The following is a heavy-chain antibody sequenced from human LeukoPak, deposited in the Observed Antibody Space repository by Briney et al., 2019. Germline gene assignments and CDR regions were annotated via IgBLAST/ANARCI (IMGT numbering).Heavy chain of an antibody. D-gene: IGHD6-19*01. V-gene: IGHV3-23*01. CDR2: ITNNGGST. CDR1: GFTFSSYG. J-gene: IGHJ4*02. Sequence: GGSLRLSCAASGFTFSSYGMSWVRQAPRKGLEWVSAITNNGGSTFYADSVKGRFTISRDNSKNTLYLQMNSLRAEDTAVYYCARVKQWQRDFDYWGQGTLVTVSS. CDR3: ARVKQWQRDFDY.